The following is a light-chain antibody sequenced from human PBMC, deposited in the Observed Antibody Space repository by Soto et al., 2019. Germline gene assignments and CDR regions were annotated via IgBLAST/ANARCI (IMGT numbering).Light chain of an antibody. CDR3: SSYTTISSPSYV. Sequence: QSALTQPASVSGSPGQSITISCTGTSSDIGGSHYVSWYQHHPGKAPKLILYEGSYRPSGVSDRFSGAKSGNTASLTISGLQAEDEADYYCSSYTTISSPSYVFGTGTKLTVL. V-gene: IGLV2-14*01. J-gene: IGLJ1*01. CDR2: EGS. CDR1: SSDIGGSHY.